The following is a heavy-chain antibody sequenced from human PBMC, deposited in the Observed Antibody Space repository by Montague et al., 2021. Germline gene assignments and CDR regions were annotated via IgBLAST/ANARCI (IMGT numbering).Heavy chain of an antibody. CDR1: GASITSNISY. CDR3: ARVFSSWYVGWFDP. Sequence: SETLSLTCTVSGASITSNISYWGRIRQSPGKGLEWIGRIYFSGDLFYQRSLKTRSTMAVDTSKNQFSMKLSSVTAADTAIYYCARVFSSWYVGWFDPWGQGTLVTVSS. CDR2: IYFSGDL. D-gene: IGHD6-13*01. V-gene: IGHV4-39*07. J-gene: IGHJ5*02.